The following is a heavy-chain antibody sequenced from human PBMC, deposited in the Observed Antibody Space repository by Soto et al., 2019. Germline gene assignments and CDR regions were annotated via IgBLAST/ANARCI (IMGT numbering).Heavy chain of an antibody. D-gene: IGHD4-4*01. V-gene: IGHV1-58*01. J-gene: IGHJ4*02. Sequence: ASVKLSCKASGFTFTSSAVQWVRQARGQRLEWIGWIVVGSGNTNYAQKFQERVTITRDMSTSTAYMELSSLRSEDTAVYYCARFHYYSNPRTHFAYRGQGTLVIVSA. CDR1: GFTFTSSA. CDR2: IVVGSGNT. CDR3: ARFHYYSNPRTHFAY.